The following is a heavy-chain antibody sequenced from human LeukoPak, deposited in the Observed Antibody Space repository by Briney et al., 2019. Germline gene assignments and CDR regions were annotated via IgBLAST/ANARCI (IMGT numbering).Heavy chain of an antibody. D-gene: IGHD5-24*01. CDR3: ARMAPYYYYYMDV. J-gene: IGHJ6*03. Sequence: KPSETLSLTCTVSGYSISSGYYWGWIRQPPGKGLEWIGSIYHSGSTYYNPSLKSRVTISVDTSKNQFSLKLSSATAADTAVYYCARMAPYYYYYMDVWGKGTTVTVSS. V-gene: IGHV4-38-2*02. CDR2: IYHSGST. CDR1: GYSISSGYY.